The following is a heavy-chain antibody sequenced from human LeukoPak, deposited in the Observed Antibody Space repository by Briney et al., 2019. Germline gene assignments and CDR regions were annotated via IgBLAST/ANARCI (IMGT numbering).Heavy chain of an antibody. CDR3: ARLVYYDFWSGSFDY. Sequence: PSQTLSLTCAVSGGSISSGGYSWSWIRQPPGKGLEWIGYIYHSGSTYYNPSLKSRVTISVDRSKNQFSLKLSSVTAADTAVYYCARLVYYDFWSGSFDYWGQGTLVTVSS. CDR2: IYHSGST. D-gene: IGHD3-3*01. J-gene: IGHJ4*02. V-gene: IGHV4-30-2*01. CDR1: GGSISSGGYS.